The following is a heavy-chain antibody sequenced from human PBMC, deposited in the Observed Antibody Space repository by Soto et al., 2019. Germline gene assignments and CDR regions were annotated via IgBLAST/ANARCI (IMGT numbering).Heavy chain of an antibody. CDR2: ISAYNGNT. V-gene: IGHV1-18*01. J-gene: IGHJ4*02. D-gene: IGHD6-13*01. Sequence: QVQLVQSGAEVKKPGASVKVSCKASGYTFTSYGISWVRQAPGQGLEWMGWISAYNGNTNYAQKLQGRVTMTTDTSTSTAYMELRSLRSDDTALYYCARDRPHIAAAGDTDFDYWGQGTLVTVSS. CDR3: ARDRPHIAAAGDTDFDY. CDR1: GYTFTSYG.